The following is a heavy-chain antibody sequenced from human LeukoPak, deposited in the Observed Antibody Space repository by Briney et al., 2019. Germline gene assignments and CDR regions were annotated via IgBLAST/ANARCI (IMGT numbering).Heavy chain of an antibody. J-gene: IGHJ4*02. D-gene: IGHD3-22*01. CDR3: ARLPEDSSGYYYYFDY. V-gene: IGHV4-39*01. CDR1: GGSISSSSYY. Sequence: KPSETLPLTCTVSGGSISSSSYYWGWIRQPPGKGLEWIGSTYYSGSTYYNPSLKSRVTISVDTSKNQFSLKLSSVTAADTAVYYCARLPEDSSGYYYYFDYWGQGTLVTVSS. CDR2: TYYSGST.